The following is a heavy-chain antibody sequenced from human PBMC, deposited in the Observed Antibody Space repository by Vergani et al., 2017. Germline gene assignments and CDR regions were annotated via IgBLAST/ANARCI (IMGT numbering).Heavy chain of an antibody. V-gene: IGHV4-4*03. CDR2: ISHSGST. D-gene: IGHD2-15*01. J-gene: IGHJ3*02. Sequence: QVQLQESGPGLVKPPRTLSLTCAVSGDSFRSNKWWTWVRQSPGKTLEWIGEISHSGSTNYNPSLKGRVTLSLDTSKNQFSLRLSSVTAADTAVYYCARDPKSYCSGFSCFSVWGAFDIWGRGTTVTVSS. CDR3: ARDPKSYCSGFSCFSVWGAFDI. CDR1: GDSFRSNKW.